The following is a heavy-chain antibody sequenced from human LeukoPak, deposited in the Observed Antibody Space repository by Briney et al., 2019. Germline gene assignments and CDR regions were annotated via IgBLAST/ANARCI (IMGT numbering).Heavy chain of an antibody. D-gene: IGHD2-15*01. J-gene: IGHJ5*02. V-gene: IGHV1-69*05. CDR2: IIPIFGTA. Sequence: ASVKLSCKASGGTFSSYAISWVRQAPGQGLEWMGRIIPIFGTANYAQKFQGRVTITTDESTSTAYMELSSLRSEDTAVYYCARDPQSLGYCSGGSCHGGFDPWGQGTLVTVSS. CDR1: GGTFSSYA. CDR3: ARDPQSLGYCSGGSCHGGFDP.